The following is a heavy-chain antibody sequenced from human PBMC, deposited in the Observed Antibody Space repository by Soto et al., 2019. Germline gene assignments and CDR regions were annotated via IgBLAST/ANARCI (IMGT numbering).Heavy chain of an antibody. CDR3: ARDHYYGTMVRGVVSWFDP. CDR2: ISGGSTTI. CDR1: GFTLSSYS. Sequence: GGSLRLSCVASGFTLSSYSMNWVRQAPGKGLEWVSYISGGSTTIYYADSVKGRFTISRDNAKNSLYLQMNSLRAEDTAVYYCARDHYYGTMVRGVVSWFDPWGQGTPVTVSS. J-gene: IGHJ5*02. V-gene: IGHV3-48*01. D-gene: IGHD3-10*01.